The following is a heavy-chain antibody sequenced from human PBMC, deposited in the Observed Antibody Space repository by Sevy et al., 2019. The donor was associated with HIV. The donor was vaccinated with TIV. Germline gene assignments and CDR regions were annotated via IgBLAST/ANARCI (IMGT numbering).Heavy chain of an antibody. CDR1: GFTLSSYT. D-gene: IGHD2-21*01. CDR2: FDRTDIT. Sequence: GESLNISCEASGFTLSSYTMNWVRQPPEKGLEWVATFDRTDITHYADSVKGRFIISRDTAKNSLFLQMNSLRDDDTAMYFCVRDERAIASHFDYWGRGTLVTVSS. CDR3: VRDERAIASHFDY. V-gene: IGHV3-48*02. J-gene: IGHJ4*02.